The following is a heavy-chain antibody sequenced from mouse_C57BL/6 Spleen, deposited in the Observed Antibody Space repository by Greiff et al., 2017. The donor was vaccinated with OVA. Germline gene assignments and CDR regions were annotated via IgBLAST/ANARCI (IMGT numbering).Heavy chain of an antibody. Sequence: VQLKESGPVLVKPGASVKMSCKASGYTFTDYYMNWVKQSHGKSLEWIGVINPYNGGTSYNQKFKGKATLTVDKSSSTAYMELNSLTSEDSAVYYCATGSSYDYAMDYWGQGTSVTVSS. D-gene: IGHD1-1*01. J-gene: IGHJ4*01. CDR2: INPYNGGT. CDR1: GYTFTDYY. CDR3: ATGSSYDYAMDY. V-gene: IGHV1-19*01.